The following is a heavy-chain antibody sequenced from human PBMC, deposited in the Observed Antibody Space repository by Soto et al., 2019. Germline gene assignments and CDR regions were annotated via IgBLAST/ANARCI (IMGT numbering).Heavy chain of an antibody. CDR3: ARGITSGHPQYFQH. Sequence: GASVKVSCKASGYTFTIDVMHWVRQAPGQRLEWMGWTNAGNGNTKYSQNFQGRVTITRDTSASTAYMEVSSLRSEDTAVYYCARGITSGHPQYFQHWGQGTLVTVSS. CDR2: TNAGNGNT. D-gene: IGHD2-8*01. J-gene: IGHJ1*01. V-gene: IGHV1-3*01. CDR1: GYTFTIDV.